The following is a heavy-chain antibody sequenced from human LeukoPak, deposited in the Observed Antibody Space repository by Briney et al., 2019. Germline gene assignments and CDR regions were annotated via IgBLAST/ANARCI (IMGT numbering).Heavy chain of an antibody. V-gene: IGHV1-69*13. Sequence: SVKVSCKASGGTFSSYAISWVRQAPGQGLEWMGGVIPIFGTANYAQKFQGRVTITADESTSTAYMELSSLRSEDTAVYYCARAQASTLGYCSGGSCYYYYYMDVWGKGTTVTVSS. D-gene: IGHD2-15*01. CDR3: ARAQASTLGYCSGGSCYYYYYMDV. J-gene: IGHJ6*03. CDR1: GGTFSSYA. CDR2: VIPIFGTA.